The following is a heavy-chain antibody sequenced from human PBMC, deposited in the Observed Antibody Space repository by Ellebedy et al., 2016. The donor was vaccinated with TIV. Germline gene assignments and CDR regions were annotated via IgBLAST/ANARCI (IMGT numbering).Heavy chain of an antibody. CDR2: ISAYNGNT. D-gene: IGHD3-3*01. J-gene: IGHJ4*02. Sequence: ASVKVSCKASGYTFTTYYMHWVRQAPGQGLEWMGWISAYNGNTNYAQKLQGRVTMTTDTSTSTAYMELRSLRSDDTAVYYCASGLRFLGTFDYWGQGTLVTVSS. CDR3: ASGLRFLGTFDY. V-gene: IGHV1-18*04. CDR1: GYTFTTYY.